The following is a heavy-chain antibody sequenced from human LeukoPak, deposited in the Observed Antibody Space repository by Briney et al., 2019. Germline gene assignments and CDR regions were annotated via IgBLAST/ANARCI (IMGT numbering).Heavy chain of an antibody. CDR3: APQGGYIHFQH. Sequence: SVKVSCKASGYTFTSYGISWVRQAPGQGLEWMGGIIPIFGTANYAQKFQGRVTITADESTNTAYMELSSLRSEDTAVYYCAPQGGYIHFQHWGQGTLVTVSS. V-gene: IGHV1-69*13. J-gene: IGHJ1*01. D-gene: IGHD5-12*01. CDR2: IIPIFGTA. CDR1: GYTFTSYG.